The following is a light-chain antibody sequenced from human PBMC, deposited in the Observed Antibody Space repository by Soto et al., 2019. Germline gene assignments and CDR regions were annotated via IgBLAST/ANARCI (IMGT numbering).Light chain of an antibody. CDR3: SSYTSSSTVV. V-gene: IGLV2-14*01. CDR1: SSDVGGCNY. J-gene: IGLJ2*01. Sequence: QSALTQPASVSGSPGQSITISCTGTSSDVGGCNYVSWFQQHPGKAPKLMIYEDSNRPSGVSNRFSGSKSGSTASLTISGLQAEDEADYYCSSYTSSSTVVFGGGTKLTVL. CDR2: EDS.